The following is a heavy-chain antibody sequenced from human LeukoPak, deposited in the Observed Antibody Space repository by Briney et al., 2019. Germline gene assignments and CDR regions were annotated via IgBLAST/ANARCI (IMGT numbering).Heavy chain of an antibody. D-gene: IGHD3-22*01. CDR1: GFSFSNYS. J-gene: IGHJ6*03. Sequence: GGSLRLPCTASGFSFSNYSMNWVRQAPGKGLEWVSSISSTGLYMFHADSVKGRFTISRDNAKNSLYLQMNGLRAEDTAVYYCARDLDDSSGYYYYYMDVWGKGTTVAVSS. V-gene: IGHV3-21*01. CDR2: ISSTGLYM. CDR3: ARDLDDSSGYYYYYMDV.